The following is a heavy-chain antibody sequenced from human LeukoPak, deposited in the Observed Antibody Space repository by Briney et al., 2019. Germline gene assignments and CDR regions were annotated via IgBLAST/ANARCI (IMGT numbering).Heavy chain of an antibody. Sequence: GGSLRLSCAASGFTFSSYGMHWVRQASGKGLEWVGRIRSKANSYVTAYAASLEGRVTISRDDSKNTAYLQMNSLKTEDTAVYFCTRHTDRYCSGAGCYVNYFYGLDVWGQGTTVTVSS. CDR3: TRHTDRYCSGAGCYVNYFYGLDV. CDR2: IRSKANSYVT. V-gene: IGHV3-73*01. J-gene: IGHJ6*02. CDR1: GFTFSSYG. D-gene: IGHD2-15*01.